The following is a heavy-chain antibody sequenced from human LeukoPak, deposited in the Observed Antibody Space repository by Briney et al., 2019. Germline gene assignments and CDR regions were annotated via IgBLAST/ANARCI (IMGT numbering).Heavy chain of an antibody. Sequence: PSETLSLTCTVSGGSVSFYYWSWLRQPPGKGLEWIGYIYYSGSTNYNPSLKSRVTISVDTSKNQFSLKVSSVTAADTAVYYCARDARGSSYMDVWGQGTTVTVSS. CDR1: GGSVSFYY. J-gene: IGHJ6*02. V-gene: IGHV4-59*02. D-gene: IGHD3-10*01. CDR2: IYYSGST. CDR3: ARDARGSSYMDV.